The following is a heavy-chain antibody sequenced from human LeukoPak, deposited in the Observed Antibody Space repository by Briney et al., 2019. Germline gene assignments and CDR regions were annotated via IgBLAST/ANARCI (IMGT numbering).Heavy chain of an antibody. CDR3: ARAKDYDILTGYYPFDY. CDR1: GFTFSSYE. D-gene: IGHD3-9*01. CDR2: ISSSGSTI. V-gene: IGHV3-48*03. J-gene: IGHJ4*02. Sequence: GGSPRLSCASSGFTFSSYEMNWVRQAPGKGLEWVSYISSSGSTIYYADSVKGRFTISRDNAKNSLYLQMNSLRAEDTAVYYCARAKDYDILTGYYPFDYWGQGTLVTVSS.